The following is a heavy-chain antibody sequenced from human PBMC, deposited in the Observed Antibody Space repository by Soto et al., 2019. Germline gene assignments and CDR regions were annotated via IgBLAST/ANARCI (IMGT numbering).Heavy chain of an antibody. J-gene: IGHJ6*02. CDR3: VRDQLILPADDFYYGVDV. V-gene: IGHV3-7*03. CDR1: GFSFSTYW. CDR2: IKQDGGEK. Sequence: EVQLVESGGGSVHPGESLRLSCLASGFSFSTYWMSWVRQAPGKGLEWVARIKQDGGEKYYVDSVKGRFTVSRDNAKSSLYLQLHTLSADDAGIYYCVRDQLILPADDFYYGVDVWGQGTTVTVSS.